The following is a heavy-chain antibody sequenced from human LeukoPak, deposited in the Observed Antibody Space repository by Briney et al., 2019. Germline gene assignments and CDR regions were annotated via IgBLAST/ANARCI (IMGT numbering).Heavy chain of an antibody. Sequence: SGGSLRLSCAASGFTFNEHSMHWVRQTPGKGLEWVSFISWDGSNTFYADSVKGRFTISRDNSKDSVYLQMNSLRTEDTALYYCAKHHSSGGLMDVWGQGTTVIVSS. D-gene: IGHD3-22*01. V-gene: IGHV3-43*01. CDR1: GFTFNEHS. CDR2: ISWDGSNT. J-gene: IGHJ6*02. CDR3: AKHHSSGGLMDV.